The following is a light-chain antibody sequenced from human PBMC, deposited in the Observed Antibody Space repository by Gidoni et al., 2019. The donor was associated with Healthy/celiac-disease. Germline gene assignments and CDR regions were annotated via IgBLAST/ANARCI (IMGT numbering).Light chain of an antibody. Sequence: EIVMTQSPATLSVSPGERATLSCRASQSVSSNLAWYQQKPGQAPRLLIYGASTRATGIPARFSGSGSGTEFTLTISSLHSEDFAVYYCQQYNNWWTFGQGNKVEIK. CDR2: GAS. V-gene: IGKV3-15*01. J-gene: IGKJ1*01. CDR3: QQYNNWWT. CDR1: QSVSSN.